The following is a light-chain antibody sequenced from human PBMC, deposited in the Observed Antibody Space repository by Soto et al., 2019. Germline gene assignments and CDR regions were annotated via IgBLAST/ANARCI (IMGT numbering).Light chain of an antibody. V-gene: IGKV3-15*01. CDR1: QSVNKN. CDR2: HAS. CDR3: QQYDTWPPL. J-gene: IGKJ2*01. Sequence: EMVVTQSPATLSASPGERVTLSCRASQSVNKNLAWYQQKPGQAPRLLIYHASTTVTGIPARFSGSGSGTDFTLTVNSLQSEDFALYYCQQYDTWPPLFGQGTKLEF.